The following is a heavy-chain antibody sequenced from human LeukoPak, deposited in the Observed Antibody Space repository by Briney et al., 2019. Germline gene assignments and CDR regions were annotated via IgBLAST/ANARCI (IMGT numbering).Heavy chain of an antibody. CDR2: IYYSGST. Sequence: SETLSLTCTVSGGSISSYYWSWIRQPPGKGLEWIGYIYYSGSTNYNPSLKSRVAISVDTSKNQFSLKLSSVTAADTAVYYCASLPVTAMLDFDYWGQGTLVTVSS. J-gene: IGHJ4*02. CDR1: GGSISSYY. CDR3: ASLPVTAMLDFDY. D-gene: IGHD5-18*01. V-gene: IGHV4-59*01.